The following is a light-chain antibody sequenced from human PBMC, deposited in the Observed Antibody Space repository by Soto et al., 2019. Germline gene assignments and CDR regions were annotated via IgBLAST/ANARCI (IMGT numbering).Light chain of an antibody. CDR1: QTISSW. J-gene: IGKJ1*01. Sequence: DIQMTQSPSTLSGSGGDRVTITCRASQTISSWLAWYQQKPGKAPKLLIYKASTLKSGVPSRFSGSGSGTEFTLTISSLHPDDFATYYCQHYNSYSEAFGQGTKVDIK. CDR3: QHYNSYSEA. V-gene: IGKV1-5*03. CDR2: KAS.